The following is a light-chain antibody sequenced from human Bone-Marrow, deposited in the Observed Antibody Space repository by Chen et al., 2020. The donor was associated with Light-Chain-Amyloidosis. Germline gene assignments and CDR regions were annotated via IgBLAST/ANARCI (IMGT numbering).Light chain of an antibody. V-gene: IGLV1-40*01. CDR3: QSYDSSLGGWV. CDR1: SSSIGAGYD. CDR2: GNN. J-gene: IGLJ3*02. Sequence: QSVLTQPPSVSGAPGQWVTISCTGSSSSIGAGYDVHWYQQFPGAAPKVGIFGNNNRPSGFPDRFSGSQSGTSASLAITGLQAEDEAVYYCQSYDSSLGGWVFGGGTKLTVL.